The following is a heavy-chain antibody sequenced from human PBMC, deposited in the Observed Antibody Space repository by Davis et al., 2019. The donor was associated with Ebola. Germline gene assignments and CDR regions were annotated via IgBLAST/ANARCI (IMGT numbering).Heavy chain of an antibody. J-gene: IGHJ4*02. D-gene: IGHD3-22*01. CDR1: GGTFSSYA. Sequence: SVKVSCKASGGTFSSYAISWVRQAPGQGLEWMGGIIPIFGTANYAQKFQGRVTITADESTSTAYMELSSLRSEDTAVYYCARGVKTYYYDSSGYYYWGQGTLVTVSS. V-gene: IGHV1-69*13. CDR3: ARGVKTYYYDSSGYYY. CDR2: IIPIFGTA.